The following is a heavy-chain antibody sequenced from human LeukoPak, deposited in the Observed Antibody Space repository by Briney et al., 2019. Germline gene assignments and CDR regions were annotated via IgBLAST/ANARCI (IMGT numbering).Heavy chain of an antibody. CDR1: GYTLTGYY. J-gene: IGHJ4*02. D-gene: IGHD1-7*01. Sequence: ASVKVSCKASGYTLTGYYMHWVRQAPGQGLEWMGWINPNSGGTNYAQKFQGRVTMTRDTSISTAYMELSRLRSDDTAVYYCARVTVSKNWYFYYFDYCGQGSLVTVSS. V-gene: IGHV1-2*02. CDR2: INPNSGGT. CDR3: ARVTVSKNWYFYYFDY.